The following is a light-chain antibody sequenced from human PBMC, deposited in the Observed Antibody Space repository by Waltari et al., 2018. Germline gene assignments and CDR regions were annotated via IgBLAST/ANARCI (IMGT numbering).Light chain of an antibody. CDR2: EVN. Sequence: QSALTQPAPVSGTPGQSITISCTGTTSDVGNYDLVSWYQQHPGKAPKLLICEVNKRPSGVSSRFSGSKSGNTASLTISGLQAEDEADFYCCSYAGLGTYVFGSGTKVTVL. V-gene: IGLV2-23*02. J-gene: IGLJ1*01. CDR3: CSYAGLGTYV. CDR1: TSDVGNYDL.